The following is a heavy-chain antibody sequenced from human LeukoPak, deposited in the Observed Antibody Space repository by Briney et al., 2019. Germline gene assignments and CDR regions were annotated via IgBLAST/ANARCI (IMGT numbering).Heavy chain of an antibody. CDR1: GASISSRSYY. CDR3: ARGQMGIVVVPAATHYGDYEGQFDY. Sequence: PSETLSLTCTVSGASISSRSYYWGWIRQPPGKGLEWIGSIYYSGSTYYNPSLKSRVTISVDTSKNQFSLKLSSVTAADTAVYYCARGQMGIVVVPAATHYGDYEGQFDYWGQGTLVTVSS. J-gene: IGHJ4*02. D-gene: IGHD2-2*01. CDR2: IYYSGST. V-gene: IGHV4-39*07.